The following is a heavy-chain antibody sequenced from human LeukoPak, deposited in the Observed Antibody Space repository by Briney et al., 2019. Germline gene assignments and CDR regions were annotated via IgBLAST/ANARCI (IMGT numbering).Heavy chain of an antibody. D-gene: IGHD3-10*01. J-gene: IGHJ4*02. CDR3: VKGSAYFYGLGTHFDY. CDR2: IGSSGDNT. CDR1: GFTFASYA. Sequence: GGSLRLSCSASGFTFASYAMYWVRQAPGKGLEYVSAIGSSGDNTHYADSVKGRFTISRDNSKNTLYLQMSSLRAEDTAVYYCVKGSAYFYGLGTHFDYWGQGTLVTVSS. V-gene: IGHV3-64D*06.